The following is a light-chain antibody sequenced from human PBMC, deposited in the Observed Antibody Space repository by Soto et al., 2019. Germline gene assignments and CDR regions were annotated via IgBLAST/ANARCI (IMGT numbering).Light chain of an antibody. Sequence: EIVLTQSPGTLSLSPGERATLSCRASQSISSSYLAWYQQKPGQAPRLLIYGASSRAVGIPDNFSGSGSGTDFTLIISRLEPEDFAVYYCQQYGTSPWTFGYGTKVEIK. CDR1: QSISSSY. V-gene: IGKV3-20*01. J-gene: IGKJ1*01. CDR2: GAS. CDR3: QQYGTSPWT.